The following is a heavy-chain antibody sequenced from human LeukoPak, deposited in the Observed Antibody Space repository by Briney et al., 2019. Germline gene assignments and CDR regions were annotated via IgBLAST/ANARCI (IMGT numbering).Heavy chain of an antibody. D-gene: IGHD1-26*01. CDR3: ARDQLAGAKRFSFDI. CDR1: GYTVTSYY. V-gene: IGHV1-46*01. CDR2: INPNTGGT. J-gene: IGHJ3*02. Sequence: ASVKVSCKASGYTVTSYYIHWVRQAPGQGLEWMGLINPNTGGTGYAQKFQGRVTMTRDASTGTVYMELSSLRSEDTAIYYCARDQLAGAKRFSFDIWAQGTMVTVSS.